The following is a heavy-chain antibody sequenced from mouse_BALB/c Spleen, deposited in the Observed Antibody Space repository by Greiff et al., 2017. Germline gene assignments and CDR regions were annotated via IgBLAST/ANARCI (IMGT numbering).Heavy chain of an antibody. CDR1: GFTFSSFG. V-gene: IGHV5-17*02. Sequence: DVKLVESGGGLVQPGGSRKLSCAASGFTFSSFGMHWVRQAPEKGLEWVAYISSGSSTIYYADTVKGRFTISRDNPKNTLFLQMTSLRSEDTAMYYCARGDYGKDYAMDYWGQGTSVTVSS. CDR3: ARGDYGKDYAMDY. D-gene: IGHD1-1*01. J-gene: IGHJ4*01. CDR2: ISSGSSTI.